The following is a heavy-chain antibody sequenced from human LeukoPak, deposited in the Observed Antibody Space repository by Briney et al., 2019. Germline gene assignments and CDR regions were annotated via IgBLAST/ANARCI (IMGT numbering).Heavy chain of an antibody. V-gene: IGHV1-24*01. D-gene: IGHD1-14*01. CDR2: FDPEDGET. J-gene: IGHJ4*03. CDR1: GYTLTELS. Sequence: ASVKVSRKVSGYTLTELSMHWVRQAPGKGLEWMGGFDPEDGETIYAQKFQGRVTMTEDTSTDTAYMELSSLRSEDTAVYYCATVIRYGGYFDYWGQGTLVTVSS. CDR3: ATVIRYGGYFDY.